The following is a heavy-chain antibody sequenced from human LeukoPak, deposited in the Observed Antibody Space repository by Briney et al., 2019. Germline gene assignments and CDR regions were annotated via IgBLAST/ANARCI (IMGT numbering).Heavy chain of an antibody. V-gene: IGHV3-13*04. D-gene: IGHD1-26*01. J-gene: IGHJ4*02. CDR2: IGTAGDT. CDR3: VRGYYGYADS. Sequence: GGSLRLSCAASGFTFSTYDMHWGRQSTGKGLEWVSLIGTAGDTYYADSVKGRFTISRENAKNSLHLQMNSLRAGDTAVYYCVRGYYGYADSWGQGTLVTVSS. CDR1: GFTFSTYD.